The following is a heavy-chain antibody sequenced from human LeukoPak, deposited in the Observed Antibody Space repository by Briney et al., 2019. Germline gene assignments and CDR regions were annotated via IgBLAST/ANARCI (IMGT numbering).Heavy chain of an antibody. D-gene: IGHD3-22*01. J-gene: IGHJ4*02. Sequence: GGSLRLSCAASGFTFSAFWMHWVRQAPGKGRVWVSRINSDDSRTTYADSVKGRSTISRDNAKNTLYLQMNSLRAEDTAVYYCARGLVHDTSGYYSDYWGQGTLVTVSS. CDR1: GFTFSAFW. CDR3: ARGLVHDTSGYYSDY. CDR2: INSDDSRT. V-gene: IGHV3-74*01.